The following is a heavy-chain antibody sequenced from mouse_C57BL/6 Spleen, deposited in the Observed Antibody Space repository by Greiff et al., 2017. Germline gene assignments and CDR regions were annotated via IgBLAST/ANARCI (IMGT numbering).Heavy chain of an antibody. D-gene: IGHD1-1*01. V-gene: IGHV1-82*01. Sequence: QVQLQQSGPELVKPGASVKISCKASGYAFSSSWMNWVKQRPGKGLEWIGRIYPGDGDTNYNGKFKGKATLTADKSSSTAYMQLSSLTSEDSAVYFCARNEIIYYGPFFDYWGQGTTLTVSS. CDR2: IYPGDGDT. CDR3: ARNEIIYYGPFFDY. J-gene: IGHJ2*01. CDR1: GYAFSSSW.